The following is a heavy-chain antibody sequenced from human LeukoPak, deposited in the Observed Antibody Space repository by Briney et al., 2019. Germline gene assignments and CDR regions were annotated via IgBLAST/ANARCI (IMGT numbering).Heavy chain of an antibody. V-gene: IGHV3-23*01. CDR3: AKASSKWIQLWGYYFDY. Sequence: GGSLRLSCAASGLTFSSCAVSWVRQAPGKGLEWVSAISGSGGSTYYADSVKGRFTISRDNSKNTLYLQMNSLRAEDTAVYYCAKASSKWIQLWGYYFDYWGQGTLVTVSS. D-gene: IGHD5-18*01. CDR2: ISGSGGST. CDR1: GLTFSSCA. J-gene: IGHJ4*02.